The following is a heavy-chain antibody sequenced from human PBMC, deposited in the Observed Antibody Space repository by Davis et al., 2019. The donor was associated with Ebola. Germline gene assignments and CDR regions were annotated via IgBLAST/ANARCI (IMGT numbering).Heavy chain of an antibody. CDR1: GFTFSSYA. D-gene: IGHD6-13*01. V-gene: IGHV3-43*02. J-gene: IGHJ6*02. Sequence: GESLKISCAASGFTFSSYAMSWVRQAPGKGLEWVSLISGDGGSTYYADSVKGRFTISRDNSKNSLYLQMNSLRDEDTAVYSCARQQQLVRYYYYGMDVWGQGTTVTVSS. CDR3: ARQQQLVRYYYYGMDV. CDR2: ISGDGGST.